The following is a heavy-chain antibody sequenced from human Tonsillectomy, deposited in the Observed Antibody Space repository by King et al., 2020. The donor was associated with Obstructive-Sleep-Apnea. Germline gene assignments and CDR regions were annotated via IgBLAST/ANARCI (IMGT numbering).Heavy chain of an antibody. CDR1: GFTFSSYG. Sequence: VQLVESGGGVVQPGGSLRLSCAASGFTFSSYGMHWVRQAPGKGLEWVAFIRYDGSNKYYADSVKGRFTISRDNSKNTLYLQMNSLRAEDTAVYYCAKDMIPYYDSSGYSLGYYYYGMDVWGQGTTVTVSS. V-gene: IGHV3-30*02. J-gene: IGHJ6*02. CDR3: AKDMIPYYDSSGYSLGYYYYGMDV. D-gene: IGHD3-22*01. CDR2: IRYDGSNK.